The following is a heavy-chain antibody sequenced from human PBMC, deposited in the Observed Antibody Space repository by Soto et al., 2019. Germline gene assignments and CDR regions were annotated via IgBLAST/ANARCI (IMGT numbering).Heavy chain of an antibody. D-gene: IGHD6-19*01. J-gene: IGHJ4*02. Sequence: EVQLVESGGGLVKPGGSLRLSCAASGFTFSNVWMNWVRQAPGKGLEWVGRIKSKTDGGTTDYAAPVKGRFTISRDDSKNTLYLQMNSLKTEDTAVYYCTPLVLKYSSGWYEFSDWGQGTLVTVSS. V-gene: IGHV3-15*07. CDR1: GFTFSNVW. CDR2: IKSKTDGGTT. CDR3: TPLVLKYSSGWYEFSD.